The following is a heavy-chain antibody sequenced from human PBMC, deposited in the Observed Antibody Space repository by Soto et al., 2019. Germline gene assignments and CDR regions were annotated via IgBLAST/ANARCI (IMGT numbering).Heavy chain of an antibody. CDR3: EHFSGGHRHSWSY. CDR2: TYWDDAK. J-gene: IGHJ4*02. Sequence: VPTLVNPTQTLTMTCAFSGFSLSVSGQGVGWIRQPPGKALEWLALTYWDDAKRYSPSLKSRLTITTDTSKYQVVMTMTTMDTVDTAPCLCEHFSGGHRHSWSYRGQRTLDTV. D-gene: IGHD2-8*01. CDR1: GFSLSVSGQG. V-gene: IGHV2-5*02.